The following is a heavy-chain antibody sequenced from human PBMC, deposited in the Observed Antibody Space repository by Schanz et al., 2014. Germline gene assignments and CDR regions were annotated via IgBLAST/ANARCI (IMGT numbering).Heavy chain of an antibody. J-gene: IGHJ4*02. V-gene: IGHV4-4*07. Sequence: QVHLQESGPGLVKPSETLSVTCTVSGGSINNYFWTWIRQPAGKGLEWIGRIYSNGISHYNPALESRVAMSVDTSKNTSHLNMTPLTPADTAIYYCVRVKGEHSGHDYIVYWGQGIQVTVSP. CDR1: GGSINNYF. CDR2: IYSNGIS. CDR3: VRVKGEHSGHDYIVY. D-gene: IGHD5-12*01.